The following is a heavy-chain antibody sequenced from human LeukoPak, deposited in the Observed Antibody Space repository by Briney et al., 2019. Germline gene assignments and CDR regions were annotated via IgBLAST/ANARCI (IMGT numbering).Heavy chain of an antibody. CDR3: ARGGTFGGVIATYFDY. J-gene: IGHJ4*02. CDR2: INHSGST. Sequence: SETLSLTCTVSGGSISSYYWSWIRQPPGKGLEWIGEINHSGSTNYNPSLKSRVTISVDTSKNQFSLKLSSVTAADTAVYYCARGGTFGGVIATYFDYWGQGTLVTVSS. V-gene: IGHV4-34*01. D-gene: IGHD3-16*02. CDR1: GGSISSYY.